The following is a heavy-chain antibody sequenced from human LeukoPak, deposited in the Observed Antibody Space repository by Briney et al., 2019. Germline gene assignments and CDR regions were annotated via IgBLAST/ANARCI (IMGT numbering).Heavy chain of an antibody. J-gene: IGHJ4*02. CDR3: TTDLKDYGYSY. CDR2: IKSKTDGGTT. CDR1: GFTFSSYW. D-gene: IGHD5-18*01. Sequence: GGSLRLSCAASGFTFSSYWMNWARQAPGKGLEWVGRIKSKTDGGTTDYAAPVKGRFTISRDDSKNTLYLQMNSLKTEDTAVYYCTTDLKDYGYSYWGQGTLVTVSS. V-gene: IGHV3-15*07.